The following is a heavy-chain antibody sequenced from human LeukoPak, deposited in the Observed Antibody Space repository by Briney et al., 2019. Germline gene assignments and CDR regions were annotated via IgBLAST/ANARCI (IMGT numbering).Heavy chain of an antibody. CDR3: ARYSSGWYDWFDP. D-gene: IGHD6-19*01. J-gene: IGHJ5*02. CDR2: IYYSGST. Sequence: SETLSLTCTVSGGSISSYYWSWIRQPPGKGLEWIGYIYYSGSTNYNPSLKSRVTISVDTSKNQFSLKLSFVTAADTAVYYCARYSSGWYDWFDPWGQGTLVTVSS. CDR1: GGSISSYY. V-gene: IGHV4-59*01.